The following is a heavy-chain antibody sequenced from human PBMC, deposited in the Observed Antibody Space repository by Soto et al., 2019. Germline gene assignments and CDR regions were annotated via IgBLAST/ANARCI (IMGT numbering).Heavy chain of an antibody. Sequence: GPSQRLSRAACGDTLKISASALARQAPGKGLEGVAAVPSDGSSEYYAVSEKGRFSVSRDNIKNSMFLQISSLKGEDTAVYFCARNFAPQGQYNLDYWGQGTLVTVSS. D-gene: IGHD1-1*01. CDR2: VPSDGSSE. CDR3: ARNFAPQGQYNLDY. CDR1: GDTLKISA. V-gene: IGHV3-33*08. J-gene: IGHJ4*02.